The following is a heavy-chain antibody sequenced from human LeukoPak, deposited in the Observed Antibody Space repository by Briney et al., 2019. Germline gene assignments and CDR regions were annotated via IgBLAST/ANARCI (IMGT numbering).Heavy chain of an antibody. Sequence: GGSLRLSCAASGFTFSSYSMNWVRQAPGKRLEWVSSIGSSSRSIYYADSVKGRFTISRDNAKNSLYLQMNSLRAEDTAVYFCARERTGEAFDYWGQGTLVTVSS. V-gene: IGHV3-21*01. CDR3: ARERTGEAFDY. CDR2: IGSSSRSI. D-gene: IGHD7-27*01. J-gene: IGHJ4*02. CDR1: GFTFSSYS.